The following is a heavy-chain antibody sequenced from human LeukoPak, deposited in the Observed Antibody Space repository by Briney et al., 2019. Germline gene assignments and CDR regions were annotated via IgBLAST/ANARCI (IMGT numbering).Heavy chain of an antibody. V-gene: IGHV4-59*08. Sequence: SETLSLTCTVSGGSISSYYWSWIRQPPGKGLEWIGYIYYSGSTNYNPSLKSRVTISVDTSKNQFSLKLSSVTAADTAVYYCARFTGRKYYYDSSGYYYFDYWGQGTLVTVSS. CDR2: IYYSGST. CDR3: ARFTGRKYYYDSSGYYYFDY. J-gene: IGHJ4*02. CDR1: GGSISSYY. D-gene: IGHD3-22*01.